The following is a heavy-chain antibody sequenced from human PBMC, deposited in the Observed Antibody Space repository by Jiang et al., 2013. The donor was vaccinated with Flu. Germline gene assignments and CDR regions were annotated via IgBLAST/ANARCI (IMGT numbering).Heavy chain of an antibody. CDR2: ISAYNGNT. V-gene: IGHV1-18*01. J-gene: IGHJ4*02. CDR1: GYTFTSYG. Sequence: SGAEVKKPGASVKVSCKASGYTFTSYGISWVRQAPGQGLEWMGWISAYNGNTNYAQKLQGRVTMTTDTSTSTAYMELRSLRSDDTAVYYCARDLYRDGYFRGGPTVNDYWGQGTLVTVSS. D-gene: IGHD5-24*01. CDR3: ARDLYRDGYFRGGPTVNDY.